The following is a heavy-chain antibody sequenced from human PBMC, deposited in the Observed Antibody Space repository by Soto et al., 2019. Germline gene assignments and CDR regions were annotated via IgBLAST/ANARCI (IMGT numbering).Heavy chain of an antibody. V-gene: IGHV1-2*04. CDR2: INPNSGGT. J-gene: IGHJ5*02. D-gene: IGHD2-2*01. Sequence: ASVNLSCKASGYTITGYYMHWLRQTPGQGLEWMGWINPNSGGTNYAQKFQGWVTMTRDTSISTAYMELSRLRSDDTAVYYCARAGCSSTRCYADWFDPWGQGTLVTVSS. CDR3: ARAGCSSTRCYADWFDP. CDR1: GYTITGYY.